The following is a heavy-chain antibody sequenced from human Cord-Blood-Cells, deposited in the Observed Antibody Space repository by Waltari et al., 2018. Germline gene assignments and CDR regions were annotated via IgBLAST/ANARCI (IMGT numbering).Heavy chain of an antibody. V-gene: IGHV4-34*01. CDR1: GGSFSGYY. CDR3: ARGGEQLIYWYFDL. J-gene: IGHJ2*01. CDR2: INHSGST. D-gene: IGHD6-6*01. Sequence: QVQLQQWGAGLLKPSETLSLTCAVYGGSFSGYYWSWIRQPPGKGLEWIGEINHSGSTNYHPSLKSRVTISVDTSKNQFSLKLSSVTAADTAVYYCARGGEQLIYWYFDLWGRGTLVTVSS.